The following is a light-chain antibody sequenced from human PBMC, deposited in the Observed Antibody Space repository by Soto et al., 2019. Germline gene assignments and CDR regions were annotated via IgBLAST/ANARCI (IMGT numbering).Light chain of an antibody. Sequence: ESVWAQFPGTLSLAPGELATPSCRASQSVSSRYFAWYQQQPGQAPRVILYRAHSRATGLADRFSGSGSGTDFTLTMRGVEPEDFAVYYCQRYSTSPWTFGQGTKVDIK. V-gene: IGKV3-20*01. CDR1: QSVSSRY. CDR2: RAH. J-gene: IGKJ1*01. CDR3: QRYSTSPWT.